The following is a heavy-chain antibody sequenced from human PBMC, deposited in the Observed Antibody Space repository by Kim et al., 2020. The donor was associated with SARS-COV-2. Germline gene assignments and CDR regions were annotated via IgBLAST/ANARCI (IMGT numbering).Heavy chain of an antibody. CDR2: IYYSGST. Sequence: SETLSLTCTVSGGSTSSSSYYWGWIRQPPGKGLEWIGSIYYSGSTYYNPSLKSRVTMSVDTSKNQFSLNLSSVTATDTAVYYCASLDYSSSWGVYFNYWGQGTLVTVSS. J-gene: IGHJ4*02. V-gene: IGHV4-39*01. CDR1: GGSTSSSSYY. D-gene: IGHD6-13*01. CDR3: ASLDYSSSWGVYFNY.